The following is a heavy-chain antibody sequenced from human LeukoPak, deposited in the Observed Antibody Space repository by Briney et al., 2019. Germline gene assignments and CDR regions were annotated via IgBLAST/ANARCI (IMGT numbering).Heavy chain of an antibody. Sequence: GGSLRLSCAASGFTFSSYDMHWVRQATGKGLEWVSAIGTAGDTYYPGSVKGRFTISRENAKNSLYLQMNSLRAGDTAVYYCAKVDRYCSSTSCPDFDYWGQGTLVTVSS. CDR1: GFTFSSYD. J-gene: IGHJ4*02. V-gene: IGHV3-13*01. CDR3: AKVDRYCSSTSCPDFDY. CDR2: IGTAGDT. D-gene: IGHD2-2*01.